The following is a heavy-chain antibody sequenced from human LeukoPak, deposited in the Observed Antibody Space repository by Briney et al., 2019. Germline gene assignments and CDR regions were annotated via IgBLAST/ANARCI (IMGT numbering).Heavy chain of an antibody. J-gene: IGHJ4*02. D-gene: IGHD3-22*01. CDR3: SRSDYYTTPPEREYYFDY. V-gene: IGHV1-46*01. Sequence: ASVKVSCKASGYTFTTYYLHWVRQAPGQGLEWMGIINPNGGSTIYAQKFQGRVTMTRDTSTITVYMELSSLRSEDTAVYYCSRSDYYTTPPEREYYFDYWGQGTLVTVSS. CDR2: INPNGGST. CDR1: GYTFTTYY.